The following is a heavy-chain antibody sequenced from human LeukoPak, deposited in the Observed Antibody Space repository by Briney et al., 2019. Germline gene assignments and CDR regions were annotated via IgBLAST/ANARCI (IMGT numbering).Heavy chain of an antibody. CDR2: ISYDGSNK. D-gene: IGHD3-22*01. V-gene: IGHV3-30-3*01. CDR1: GFTFSSYA. J-gene: IGHJ4*02. Sequence: PGGSLRLSCAASGFTFSSYAMHWVRQAPGKGLEWVAVISYDGSNKYYADSVKGRFTISRDNSKNTLYLQMNSLRAEDTAVYYCARDPDSSGSLAYYFDYWGQGTLVTVSS. CDR3: ARDPDSSGSLAYYFDY.